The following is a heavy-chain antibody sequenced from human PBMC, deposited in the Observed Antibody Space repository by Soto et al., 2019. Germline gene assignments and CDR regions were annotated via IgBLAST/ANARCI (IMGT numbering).Heavy chain of an antibody. V-gene: IGHV3-30-3*01. CDR3: ARDHVVVVPAATVGWFDP. CDR1: GFTFSSYA. CDR2: ISYDGSNK. J-gene: IGHJ5*02. Sequence: GGSLRLSCAASGFTFSSYAMHWVRQAPGKGLEWVAVISYDGSNKYYADPVKGRFTISRDNSKNTLYLQMNSLRAEDTAVYYCARDHVVVVPAATVGWFDPWGQGTLVTVSS. D-gene: IGHD2-2*01.